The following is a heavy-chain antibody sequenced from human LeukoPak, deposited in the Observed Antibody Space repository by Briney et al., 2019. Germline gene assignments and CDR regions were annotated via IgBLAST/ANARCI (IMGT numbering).Heavy chain of an antibody. CDR1: GYTFTANY. J-gene: IGHJ4*02. CDR3: ARANANYFDY. V-gene: IGHV1-2*02. CDR2: LIPNNGGT. Sequence: ASVKVSCKTSGYTFTANYLHWVRQPLGKGLEWMGWLIPNNGGTNYAQKFQGRVTMTRDTSISTAFMELSRLRSDDTAIYYCARANANYFDYWGQGTLVTVSS.